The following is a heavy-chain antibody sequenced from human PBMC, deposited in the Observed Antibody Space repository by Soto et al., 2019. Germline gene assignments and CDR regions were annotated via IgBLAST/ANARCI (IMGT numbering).Heavy chain of an antibody. J-gene: IGHJ4*02. V-gene: IGHV3-74*01. D-gene: IGHD3-10*01. Sequence: GGSLLLSCAASGFIFKMYMMHWVRPRPGKGLVWISRIYNDGTYSDYADSVRGRFTISRDNVNDTLYLQMNNLRAEDSGLYYCTRGPRPISTGTGAYWGQGTQVTVSS. CDR3: TRGPRPISTGTGAY. CDR1: GFIFKMYM. CDR2: IYNDGTYS.